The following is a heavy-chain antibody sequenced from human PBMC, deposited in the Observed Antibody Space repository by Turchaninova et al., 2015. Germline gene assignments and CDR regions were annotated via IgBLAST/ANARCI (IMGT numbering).Heavy chain of an antibody. J-gene: IGHJ6*02. CDR2: IYSGGRT. D-gene: IGHD3-10*01. CDR3: VKNRGYGMDV. Sequence: WAVCGFTVRRNDIIGVRQAPEKGLEWVSVIYSGGRTYYADSVKSRFTIYGDNSKNTWYLQMNSLRGDDTGVYYCVKNRGYGMDVWGQGTTVTVAS. V-gene: IGHV3-53*01. CDR1: GFTVRRND.